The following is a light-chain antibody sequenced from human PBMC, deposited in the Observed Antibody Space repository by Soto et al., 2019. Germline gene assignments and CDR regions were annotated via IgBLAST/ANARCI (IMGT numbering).Light chain of an antibody. CDR2: YVS. V-gene: IGLV2-11*01. CDR3: RSSAGGFTWV. J-gene: IGLJ3*02. Sequence: QSALTQPRSVSGSPGQSVTISCTGTSSDVVSWYQQHPGKAPKLIIYYVSQRPSGVPDRFSGSKSGNTASLTISGLQAEDEADYYCRSSAGGFTWVFGGGTKHTVL. CDR1: SSDV.